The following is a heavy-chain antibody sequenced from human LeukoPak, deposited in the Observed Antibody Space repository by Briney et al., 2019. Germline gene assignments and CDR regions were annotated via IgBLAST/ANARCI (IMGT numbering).Heavy chain of an antibody. D-gene: IGHD6-19*01. CDR3: ARPAVAGLRAGGYDY. CDR1: GFSFSSYW. CDR2: ISSDGSII. Sequence: GGSLRLSCAASGFSFSSYWMHWVRQAPGKGLVWVSRISSDGSIINYADSVKGRFTISRDNAKNTLYLQMNRLRVEDTAVYYCARPAVAGLRAGGYDYWGQGTLVTVSS. J-gene: IGHJ4*02. V-gene: IGHV3-74*01.